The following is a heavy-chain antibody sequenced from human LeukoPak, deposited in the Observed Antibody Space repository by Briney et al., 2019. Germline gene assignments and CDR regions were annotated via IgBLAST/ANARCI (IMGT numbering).Heavy chain of an antibody. CDR2: ISAYNGNT. D-gene: IGHD3-22*01. Sequence: GASVKVSCKASGYTFTSYGISWVRQAPGQGLEWMGWISAYNGNTNYAQKLQGRVTMTTDTSTSTAYMELRSLRPDDTAVYYCARVRNYYDSSGYEYASLDYWGQGTLVTVSS. J-gene: IGHJ4*02. V-gene: IGHV1-18*01. CDR1: GYTFTSYG. CDR3: ARVRNYYDSSGYEYASLDY.